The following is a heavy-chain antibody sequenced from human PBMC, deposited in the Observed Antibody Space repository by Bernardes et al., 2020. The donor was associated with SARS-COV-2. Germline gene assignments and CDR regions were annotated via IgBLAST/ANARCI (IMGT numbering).Heavy chain of an antibody. J-gene: IGHJ5*02. CDR2: ISNSGST. CDR1: GGSISDYY. V-gene: IGHV4-59*01. CDR3: AGEGSADCGGDCYLGWLDP. Sequence: SETLSLTCTVPGGSISDYYWSWIRQPPGKGLEWIGYISNSGSTKYNPSLRSRVTISADMSKNQFSLKLTSVTAMDTAVYFCAGEGSADCGGDCYLGWLDPWGHGTLVTVSS. D-gene: IGHD2-21*02.